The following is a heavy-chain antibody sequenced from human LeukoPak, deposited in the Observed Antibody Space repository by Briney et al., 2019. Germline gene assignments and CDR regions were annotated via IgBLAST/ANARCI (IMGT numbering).Heavy chain of an antibody. V-gene: IGHV1-18*01. J-gene: IGHJ2*01. Sequence: ASVKVSCKASGYTFSNYGISWVRQAPGQGLEWMGWISPYNGNTDYAQKLQGRVTMTTDTSTTTGYMELRSLRSDDTAVYYCARGWLQPYWYFDLWGRGTVDTVSS. D-gene: IGHD5-24*01. CDR3: ARGWLQPYWYFDL. CDR2: ISPYNGNT. CDR1: GYTFSNYG.